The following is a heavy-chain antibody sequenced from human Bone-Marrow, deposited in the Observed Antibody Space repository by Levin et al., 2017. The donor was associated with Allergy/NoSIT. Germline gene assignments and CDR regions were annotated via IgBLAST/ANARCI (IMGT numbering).Heavy chain of an antibody. CDR3: ARLDSYYDGNAYHTLDY. J-gene: IGHJ4*02. CDR1: GYSFSRYW. D-gene: IGHD3-22*01. V-gene: IGHV5-51*01. CDR2: INPGDSET. Sequence: GESLKISCEGSGYSFSRYWIGWARQMPGKGLEWMGIINPGDSETRYNPSFQGQVTMSVDKSITTAYLQWRSLKASDTAMYFCARLDSYYDGNAYHTLDYWVQGTLVTVSS.